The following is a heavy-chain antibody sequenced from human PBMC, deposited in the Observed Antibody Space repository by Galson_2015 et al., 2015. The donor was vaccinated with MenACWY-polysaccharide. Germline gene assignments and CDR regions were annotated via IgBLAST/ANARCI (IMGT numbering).Heavy chain of an antibody. V-gene: IGHV3-7*01. Sequence: SCAVSGFTFKNYWMSWVRQAPGKGLEWVANIKKDGSEKYCVDSVKGRFTTSRDNGRSSLYLQMNGLRAEDTAVYYCARGHYGMDVWGQGTTVIVS. CDR1: GFTFKNYW. CDR3: ARGHYGMDV. J-gene: IGHJ6*02. CDR2: IKKDGSEK.